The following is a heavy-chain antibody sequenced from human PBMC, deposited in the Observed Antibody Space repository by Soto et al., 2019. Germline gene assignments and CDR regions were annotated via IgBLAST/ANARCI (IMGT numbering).Heavy chain of an antibody. J-gene: IGHJ2*01. CDR2: IYYSGST. CDR3: DSDHGDLLSFPTRRTSDL. CDR1: GGSISSYY. D-gene: IGHD1-26*01. V-gene: IGHV4-59*08. Sequence: SETLSLTYTVSGGSISSYYWSCIRQPPGKGLEWIGYIYYSGSTNYNPSLKSRVTISVDTSKNQFSLKLSSVTAADTAVYYCDSDHGDLLSFPTRRTSDL.